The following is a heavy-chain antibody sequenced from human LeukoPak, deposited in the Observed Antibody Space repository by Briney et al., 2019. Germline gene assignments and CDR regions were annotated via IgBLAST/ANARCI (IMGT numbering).Heavy chain of an antibody. CDR3: ARAYYDFWSGYHYGMDV. D-gene: IGHD3-3*01. CDR2: ISYDGSNK. CDR1: GFTFSSYA. J-gene: IGHJ6*02. Sequence: GGSLRLSCAASGFTFSSYAMHWVRQAPGKGLEWVAVISYDGSNKYYADSVKGRFTISRDNSKNTLYLQMNSLRAEDTAVYYCARAYYDFWSGYHYGMDVWGQGTTVTVSS. V-gene: IGHV3-30-3*01.